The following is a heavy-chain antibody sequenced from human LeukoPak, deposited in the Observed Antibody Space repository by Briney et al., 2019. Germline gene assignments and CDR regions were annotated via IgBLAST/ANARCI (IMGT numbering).Heavy chain of an antibody. D-gene: IGHD3-10*01. J-gene: IGHJ3*02. V-gene: IGHV1-2*06. CDR2: INPNSGGT. CDR1: GYTFTGYY. Sequence: GASVKVSCMASGYTFTGYYMHWVRQAPGQGLEWMGRINPNSGGTNYAQKFQGRVTMTRDASISTAYMELSRLRSDDTAVYYCAREGRELSAFDIWGQGTMVTVSS. CDR3: AREGRELSAFDI.